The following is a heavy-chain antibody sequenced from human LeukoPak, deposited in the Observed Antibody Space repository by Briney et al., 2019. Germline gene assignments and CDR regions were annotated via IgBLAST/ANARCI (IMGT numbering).Heavy chain of an antibody. J-gene: IGHJ6*02. V-gene: IGHV3-23*01. D-gene: IGHD1-14*01. Sequence: GGSLRLSCTASGFIFDTHTLTWVRQAPGKGLEWVASISGSGDSTNYGDSVKGRFTISRDNFKRTVHLEMSNLRADDTAKYYCVRRAAVRGMDFWGLGTTVIVSS. CDR3: VRRAAVRGMDF. CDR1: GFIFDTHT. CDR2: ISGSGDST.